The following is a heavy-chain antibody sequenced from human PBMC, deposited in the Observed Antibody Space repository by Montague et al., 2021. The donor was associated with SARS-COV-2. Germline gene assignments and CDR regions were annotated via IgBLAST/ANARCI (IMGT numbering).Heavy chain of an antibody. D-gene: IGHD3-22*01. V-gene: IGHV4-59*13. J-gene: IGHJ4*02. CDR3: ARDSHYYDSSGHFDY. Sequence: SETLSLTCTVSGGSISSYYWSWIRQPPGKGLDWIGYIYYSWSTNYNPSLKSRVTISVDTSKNQFSLKLSSVTAADTAAYYCARDSHYYDSSGHFDYWGQGTLVTVSS. CDR1: GGSISSYY. CDR2: IYYSWST.